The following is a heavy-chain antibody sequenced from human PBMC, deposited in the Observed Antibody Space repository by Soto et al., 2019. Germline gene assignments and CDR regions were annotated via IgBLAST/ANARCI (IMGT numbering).Heavy chain of an antibody. J-gene: IGHJ4*02. CDR1: GGSISSYY. CDR2: IYYSGST. D-gene: IGHD3-16*02. CDR3: ARGKNYDYVWGSYRYYFDY. Sequence: PSETLSLTCTVSGGSISSYYWSWIRQPPGKGLEWIGYIYYSGSTYYNPSLKSRVTISVDTSKNQFSLKLSSVTAADTAVYYCARGKNYDYVWGSYRYYFDYWGQGTLVTVSS. V-gene: IGHV4-59*01.